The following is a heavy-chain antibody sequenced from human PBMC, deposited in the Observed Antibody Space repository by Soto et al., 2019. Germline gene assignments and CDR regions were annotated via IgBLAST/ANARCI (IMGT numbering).Heavy chain of an antibody. J-gene: IGHJ4*02. Sequence: SETLSLTCTVSGGSISSGGYYWSWIRQHPGKGLEWIGYIYYSGSTYYNPSLKSRVTISVDTSKNQFSLKLSSVTAADTAVYYCARVRAAAGFFDYWGQGTLVTVSS. CDR1: GGSISSGGYY. V-gene: IGHV4-31*03. CDR2: IYYSGST. CDR3: ARVRAAAGFFDY. D-gene: IGHD6-13*01.